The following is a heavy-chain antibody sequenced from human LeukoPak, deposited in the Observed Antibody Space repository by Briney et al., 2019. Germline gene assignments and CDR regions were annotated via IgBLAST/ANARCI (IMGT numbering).Heavy chain of an antibody. CDR3: ANGIGGSYNWDYFDY. Sequence: GGSLRLSCEASGFTFSNYGMHWVRQAPGKGLEWVAVMSNDGSNKYYADSVKGRFTISRDISKNTLYLQMNSLRAEDTAVYYCANGIGGSYNWDYFDYWGQGTLVTVSS. V-gene: IGHV3-30*18. D-gene: IGHD1-26*01. J-gene: IGHJ4*02. CDR2: MSNDGSNK. CDR1: GFTFSNYG.